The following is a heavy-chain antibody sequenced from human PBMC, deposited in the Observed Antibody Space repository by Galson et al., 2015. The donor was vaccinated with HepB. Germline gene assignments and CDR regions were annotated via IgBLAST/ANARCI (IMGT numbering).Heavy chain of an antibody. CDR3: ARDYYGSGSFGGDAFDI. J-gene: IGHJ3*02. V-gene: IGHV3-48*04. D-gene: IGHD3-10*01. Sequence: SLRLSCAASGFTFSSYSMNWVRQAPGKGLEWVSYISGSSSTIFYANSVKGRFTISRANAKNSLYLQMNSLRAEDTAVYYCARDYYGSGSFGGDAFDIWGQGTMVTVSS. CDR1: GFTFSSYS. CDR2: ISGSSSTI.